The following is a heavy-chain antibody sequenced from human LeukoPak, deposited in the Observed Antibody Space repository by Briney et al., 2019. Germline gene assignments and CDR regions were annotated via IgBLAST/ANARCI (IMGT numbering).Heavy chain of an antibody. D-gene: IGHD6-13*01. Sequence: GRSLRLSCAASGFAFSSYGMHWVRQAPGKGLEWVAVISYDGSNKYYADSVKGRFTISRDNSKNTLYLQMNSLRAEDTAVYYCAKDLIAAAFKWGQGTLVTVSS. CDR3: AKDLIAAAFK. CDR1: GFAFSSYG. CDR2: ISYDGSNK. J-gene: IGHJ4*02. V-gene: IGHV3-30*18.